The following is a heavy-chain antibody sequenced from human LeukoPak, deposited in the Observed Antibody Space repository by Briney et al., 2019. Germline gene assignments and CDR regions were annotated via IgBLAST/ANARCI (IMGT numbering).Heavy chain of an antibody. CDR3: ARDRYGSGRPWFDP. Sequence: PGGSLRLSCAASGFTFSSYAMRWVRQAPGKGLEWVAVISYDGSNKYYADSVKGRFTISRDNSKNTLYLQMNSLRAEDTAVYYCARDRYGSGRPWFDPWGQGTLVTVSS. CDR1: GFTFSSYA. J-gene: IGHJ5*02. V-gene: IGHV3-30*04. D-gene: IGHD3-10*01. CDR2: ISYDGSNK.